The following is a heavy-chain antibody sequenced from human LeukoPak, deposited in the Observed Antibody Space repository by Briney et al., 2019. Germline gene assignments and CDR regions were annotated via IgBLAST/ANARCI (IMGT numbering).Heavy chain of an antibody. CDR2: ITNSGVTT. CDR1: GFTFSSFA. Sequence: GGSLRLSCTASGFTFSSFAMHWVRRAPGKGLEWVSLITNSGVTTHYADSVKGRFTISRDNSRSTLYLQLNSLRADDTALYYCTKARLYCSSGTCSDHPATLTGMDVWGQGTTVTVPS. J-gene: IGHJ6*02. D-gene: IGHD2-15*01. V-gene: IGHV3-23*01. CDR3: TKARLYCSSGTCSDHPATLTGMDV.